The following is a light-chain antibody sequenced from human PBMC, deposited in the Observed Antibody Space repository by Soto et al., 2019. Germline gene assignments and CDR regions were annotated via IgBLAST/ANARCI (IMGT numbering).Light chain of an antibody. CDR2: GAS. V-gene: IGKV3-20*01. CDR1: QTIISSY. CDR3: QQYGRG. J-gene: IGKJ4*01. Sequence: EIVLTQSPDTLSLSPGERATLSCRASQTIISSYFAWYQQKPGQAPRLLIYGASSRVTGIPDRFSGSGSETDFTLTISRLEPEDFAVYYCQQYGRGFGGGTKVEIK.